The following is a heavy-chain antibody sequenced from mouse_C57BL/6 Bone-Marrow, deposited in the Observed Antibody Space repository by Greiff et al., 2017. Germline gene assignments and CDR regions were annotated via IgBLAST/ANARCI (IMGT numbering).Heavy chain of an antibody. J-gene: IGHJ2*01. CDR1: GFTFSSYA. V-gene: IGHV5-4*03. D-gene: IGHD1-1*01. Sequence: EVMLVESGGGLVKPGGSLKLSCAASGFTFSSYAMSWVRQTPEKRLEWVATISDGGSYTYYPDNVKGRFTISRDNAKNNLYMQMSHLKSEDTAMYYCARGVLRPYYFDYWGQGTTLTVSS. CDR3: ARGVLRPYYFDY. CDR2: ISDGGSYT.